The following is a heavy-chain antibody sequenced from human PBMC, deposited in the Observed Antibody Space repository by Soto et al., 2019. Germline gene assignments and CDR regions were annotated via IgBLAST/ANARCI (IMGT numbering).Heavy chain of an antibody. V-gene: IGHV4-30-4*01. J-gene: IGHJ6*01. CDR1: GGSISSGDYY. D-gene: IGHD6-13*01. CDR2: IYYSGST. Sequence: SETLSLTCTVSGGSISSGDYYWSWIRQPPGKGLEWIGYIYYSGSTYYNPSLKSRVTISVDTSKNQFSLKLSSVTAADTAVYYCARDHHIAADATGDYYYYGMDVWGQGTTVTVSS. CDR3: ARDHHIAADATGDYYYYGMDV.